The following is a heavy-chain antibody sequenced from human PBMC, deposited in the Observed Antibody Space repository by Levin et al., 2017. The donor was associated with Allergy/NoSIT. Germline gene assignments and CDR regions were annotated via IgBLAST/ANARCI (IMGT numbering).Heavy chain of an antibody. D-gene: IGHD6-13*01. CDR3: AREQGGQQLVRHWFDP. J-gene: IGHJ5*02. CDR2: IYDSGSP. CDR1: GDSIGNYY. V-gene: IGHV4-59*01. Sequence: ASETLSLTCTVSGDSIGNYYWSWIRQPPGKGLEWIGYIYDSGSPKYNPSLKSRVSLSLDTSKNQFSLRLSSVTAADTAVYYCAREQGGQQLVRHWFDPWGQGSLVTVSS.